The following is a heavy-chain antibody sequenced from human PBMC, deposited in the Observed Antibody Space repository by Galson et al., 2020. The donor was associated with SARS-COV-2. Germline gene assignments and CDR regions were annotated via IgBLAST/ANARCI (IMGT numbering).Heavy chain of an antibody. Sequence: GGSLRLSCAASGLSFSTYAMHWVRQAPGKGLERVGVILDDGSSKYYADTMKGRFTISRDNSKNTLYLQMNSLRAEDTAVYDCARTHSSGNCYFAYWGQGTLVTVSS. V-gene: IGHV3-30*04. J-gene: IGHJ4*02. CDR2: ILDDGSSK. CDR3: ARTHSSGNCYFAY. D-gene: IGHD3-22*01. CDR1: GLSFSTYA.